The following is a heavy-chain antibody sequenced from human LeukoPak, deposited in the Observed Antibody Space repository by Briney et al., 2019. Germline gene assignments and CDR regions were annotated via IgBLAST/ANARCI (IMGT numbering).Heavy chain of an antibody. Sequence: PSESLSLTCAVYGGSFSGYYWSWIRQPPGKGLEWIGEINHSGSTNYNPSLKSRVTISVDTSKNQFSLKPSSVTAADTAVYYCASLTSTVAGSIWGQGTLVTVSS. CDR3: ASLTSTVAGSI. CDR2: INHSGST. CDR1: GGSFSGYY. D-gene: IGHD6-19*01. V-gene: IGHV4-34*01. J-gene: IGHJ4*02.